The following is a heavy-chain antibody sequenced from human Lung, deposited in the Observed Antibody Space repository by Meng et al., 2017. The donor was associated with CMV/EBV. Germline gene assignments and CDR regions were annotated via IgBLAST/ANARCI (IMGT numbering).Heavy chain of an antibody. D-gene: IGHD1-26*01. CDR2: IYYSGST. J-gene: IGHJ4*02. V-gene: IGHV4-59*01. CDR1: GGSISSYY. Sequence: SETLSLXCTVSGGSISSYYWSWIRQPPGKGLEWIGYIYYSGSTNYNPSLKSRVTISVDTSKNQFSLKLSSVTAADTAVYYCARDNPNSGIDYWGQGKRVNGAS. CDR3: ARDNPNSGIDY.